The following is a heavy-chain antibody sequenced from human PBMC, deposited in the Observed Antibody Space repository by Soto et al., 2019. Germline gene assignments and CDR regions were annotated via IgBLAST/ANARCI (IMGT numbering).Heavy chain of an antibody. J-gene: IGHJ5*02. D-gene: IGHD3-10*01. CDR2: IYHSGST. CDR1: GGSISSGGYS. CDR3: ARAMVRGVIWFDP. Sequence: SETLSLTCAVSGGSISSGGYSWSWIRQPPGKGLEWIGYIYHSGSTYYNPSLKSRVTISVDRSKNQFSLKLSSVTAADTAVYYCARAMVRGVIWFDPWGQGTLVTVSS. V-gene: IGHV4-30-2*01.